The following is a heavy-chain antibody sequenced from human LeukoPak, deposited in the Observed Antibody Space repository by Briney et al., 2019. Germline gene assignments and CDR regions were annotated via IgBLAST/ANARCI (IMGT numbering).Heavy chain of an antibody. CDR1: GGSISSGGYY. V-gene: IGHV4-31*01. D-gene: IGHD3-22*01. Sequence: ASQTLSLTCTVSGGSISSGGYYWSWIRQHPGKGLEWIGYIYYSGSTYYNPSLKSQVTISVDTSKNQFSLKLSSVTAADTAVYYCAREMYYYDSSGYQEMRYFDLWGRGTLVTVSS. CDR2: IYYSGST. J-gene: IGHJ2*01. CDR3: AREMYYYDSSGYQEMRYFDL.